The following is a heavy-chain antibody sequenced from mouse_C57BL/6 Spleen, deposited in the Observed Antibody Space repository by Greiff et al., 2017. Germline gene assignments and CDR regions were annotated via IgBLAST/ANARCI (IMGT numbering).Heavy chain of an antibody. CDR1: GYTFTGYW. V-gene: IGHV1-9*01. Sequence: QVQLQQSGAELMKPGASVKLSCKATGYTFTGYWIEWVKQRPGHGLEWIGEIFPGSGSTTYNAKFKGKGTFTADTSSNTAYMQLSSLTTEDSAIYYCARSAGTDAMDYWGQGTSVTVSS. D-gene: IGHD4-1*01. CDR2: IFPGSGST. J-gene: IGHJ4*01. CDR3: ARSAGTDAMDY.